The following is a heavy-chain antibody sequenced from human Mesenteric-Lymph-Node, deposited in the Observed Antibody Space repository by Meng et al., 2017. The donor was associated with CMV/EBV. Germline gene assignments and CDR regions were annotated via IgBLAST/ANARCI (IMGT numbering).Heavy chain of an antibody. J-gene: IGHJ3*02. CDR1: GFTFSNFA. CDR2: ISESGGTT. V-gene: IGHV3-23*01. D-gene: IGHD3-16*01. Sequence: ETLSLTCAATGFTFSNFAMNWVRQAPGKGLEWVSSISESGGTTDYADSVKGRFTISRDNSKNTLYLQMSSLRAEDTAVYYCAKQYVNIWGQGTMVTVSS. CDR3: AKQYVNI.